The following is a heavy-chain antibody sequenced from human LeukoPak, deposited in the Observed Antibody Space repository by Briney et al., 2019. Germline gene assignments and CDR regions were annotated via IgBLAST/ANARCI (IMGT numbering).Heavy chain of an antibody. V-gene: IGHV3-74*01. CDR3: QASSNWLPVAY. J-gene: IGHJ4*02. D-gene: IGHD6-13*01. Sequence: GGALRHSCADPGFTFSNYWMHCVRQAPGKGLVWVSRINTDGGTTDYADSVKGRFTISRDNAKNTLYLQMNSLRVEDTAVYYCQASSNWLPVAYWGQGILVTVSS. CDR2: INTDGGTT. CDR1: GFTFSNYW.